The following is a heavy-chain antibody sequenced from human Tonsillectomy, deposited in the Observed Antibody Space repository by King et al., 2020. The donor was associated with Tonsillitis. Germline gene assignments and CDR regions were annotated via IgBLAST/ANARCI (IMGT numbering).Heavy chain of an antibody. J-gene: IGHJ4*02. V-gene: IGHV3-49*03. D-gene: IGHD6-19*01. Sequence: VKLVESGGGLVQPGRSLRLSCKGSGFDFGDYAMTWFRQASGEGLEWVGFIRKKAYGGTAEYAASVKGRFTISSDDSESIADLQMNSLKTEDTAVYYCTRLVSRIEVTGPDFDYWGQGTLVSVAS. CDR1: GFDFGDYA. CDR2: IRKKAYGGTA. CDR3: TRLVSRIEVTGPDFDY.